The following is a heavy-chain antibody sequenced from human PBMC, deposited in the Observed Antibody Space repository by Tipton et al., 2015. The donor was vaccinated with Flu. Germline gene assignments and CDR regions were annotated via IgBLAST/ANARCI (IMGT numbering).Heavy chain of an antibody. V-gene: IGHV4-61*02. J-gene: IGHJ4*02. CDR3: ARDSYHYDTSAYYALEYFDY. CDR2: IHTSGVA. Sequence: TLSLTCTVSSDSISSGSYYWNWLRQPAGKGLEWIGRIHTSGVANHNPSLKSRVTISLDTSNNRFSLNLSSVTAADTAMYYCARDSYHYDTSAYYALEYFDYWGQGTLVTVSS. CDR1: SDSISSGSYY. D-gene: IGHD3-22*01.